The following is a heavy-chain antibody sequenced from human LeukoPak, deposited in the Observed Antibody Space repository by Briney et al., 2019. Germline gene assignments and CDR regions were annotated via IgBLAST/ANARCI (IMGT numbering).Heavy chain of an antibody. D-gene: IGHD6-19*01. V-gene: IGHV3-20*04. CDR1: GFTFISYS. CDR2: INWNGGST. J-gene: IGHJ4*02. CDR3: ARDGESGGWYLHPGGFDY. Sequence: GGSLRLSCAASGFTFISYSMNWVRQAPGKGLEWVSGINWNGGSTGYADSVKGRFTISRDNAKNSLYLQMNSLRAEDTALYYCARDGESGGWYLHPGGFDYWGQGTLVTVSS.